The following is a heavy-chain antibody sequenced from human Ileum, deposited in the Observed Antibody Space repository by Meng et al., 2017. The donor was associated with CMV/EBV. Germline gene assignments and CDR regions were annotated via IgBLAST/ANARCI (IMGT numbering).Heavy chain of an antibody. J-gene: IGHJ4*02. D-gene: IGHD6-19*01. Sequence: ESLKISCAASGFSFSSYAVAWVRQMPGKGLEWMGIIYPGDSNIRYSPSFQGQVTISADKSINTAYLQWNSLKASDTAIYYCARLIPQWLGLDYWGQGTPVTVSS. CDR1: GFSFSSYA. V-gene: IGHV5-51*01. CDR2: IYPGDSNI. CDR3: ARLIPQWLGLDY.